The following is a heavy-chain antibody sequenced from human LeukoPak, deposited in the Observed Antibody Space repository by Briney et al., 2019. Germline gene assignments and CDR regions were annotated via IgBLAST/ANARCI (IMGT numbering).Heavy chain of an antibody. J-gene: IGHJ4*02. CDR3: ARGRGQWLRSSPFDY. CDR1: GGSFSGYY. D-gene: IGHD5-12*01. Sequence: SETLSLTCAVYGGSFSGYYWSWIRQPPGKGLEWIGEINDSGSANYNPSLKSRVTISVDTSKNQFSLKLSSVTAADTAVYYCARGRGQWLRSSPFDYWGQGTLVTVSS. V-gene: IGHV4-34*01. CDR2: INDSGSA.